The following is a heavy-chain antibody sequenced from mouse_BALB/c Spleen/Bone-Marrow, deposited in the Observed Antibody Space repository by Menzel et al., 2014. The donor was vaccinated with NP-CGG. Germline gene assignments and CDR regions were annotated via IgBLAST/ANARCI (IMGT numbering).Heavy chain of an antibody. CDR1: GYSFTGYT. Sequence: VQLQQSGPELVKPGASMKISCKASGYSFTGYTMNWVKQSHGKNLGWIGLINPYNDGTSYNQKFKGKATLTVDKSSSTAYMELLSLTSEDSAVYYCAREGYGSSYGFAYWGQGTLVTVSA. CDR3: AREGYGSSYGFAY. J-gene: IGHJ3*01. D-gene: IGHD1-1*01. CDR2: INPYNDGT. V-gene: IGHV1-18*01.